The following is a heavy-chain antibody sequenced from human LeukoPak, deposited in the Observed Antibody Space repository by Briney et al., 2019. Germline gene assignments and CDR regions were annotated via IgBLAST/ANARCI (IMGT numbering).Heavy chain of an antibody. D-gene: IGHD6-19*01. V-gene: IGHV4-59*11. J-gene: IGHJ5*02. CDR2: IYDSGST. CDR3: ARGPQQWLVPSWFDP. Sequence: SETLSLTCTVSGGSISSHYWSWIRQPPGQGLEWIGDIYDSGSTNYNPSLKSRVTISVDTSKNPYSLKLSSVTAADTAVYYCARGPQQWLVPSWFDPWGQGTLVTVSS. CDR1: GGSISSHY.